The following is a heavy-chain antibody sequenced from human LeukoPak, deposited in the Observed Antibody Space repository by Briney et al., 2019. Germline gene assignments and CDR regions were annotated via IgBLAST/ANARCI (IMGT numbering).Heavy chain of an antibody. J-gene: IGHJ4*02. CDR3: AKALDYYDSSGYYY. CDR1: GFTFSSYG. V-gene: IGHV3-30*02. D-gene: IGHD3-22*01. Sequence: PGGSLRLSCAASGFTFSSYGMHWVRQAPGKGLEWVAFIRYDGSNKYYADSVKGRFTISRDNSKNTLYLQMNSLRAEDTAVYYCAKALDYYDSSGYYYWGQGTLVTVSS. CDR2: IRYDGSNK.